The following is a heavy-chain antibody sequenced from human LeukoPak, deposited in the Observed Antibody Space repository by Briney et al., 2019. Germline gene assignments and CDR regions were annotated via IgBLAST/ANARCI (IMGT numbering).Heavy chain of an antibody. CDR3: ARDYAPDYYYYMDV. CDR1: GYTFTSYD. CDR2: LNPNSGNT. J-gene: IGHJ6*03. D-gene: IGHD3-16*01. Sequence: ASVKVSCKASGYTFTSYDINWVRQATTKGLEWMGWLNPNSGNTGYAQKFQGRVTMTRNTSISTAYMELSSLRSEDTAVYYCARDYAPDYYYYMDVWGKGTTVTVSS. V-gene: IGHV1-8*01.